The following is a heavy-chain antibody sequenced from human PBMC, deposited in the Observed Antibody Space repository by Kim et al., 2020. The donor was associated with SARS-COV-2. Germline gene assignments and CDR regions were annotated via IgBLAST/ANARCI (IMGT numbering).Heavy chain of an antibody. J-gene: IGHJ3*01. D-gene: IGHD3-10*01. V-gene: IGHV3-9*01. CDR3: AKDMDYGSGSSTRNDAF. CDR2: ISWNSGSI. CDR1: GFTFDDYA. Sequence: GGSLRLSCAASGFTFDDYAMHWVRQAPGKGLEWVAGISWNSGSIGYADSVKGRFTISRDNAKNSLYLQMNSLRVEDTALYYCAKDMDYGSGSSTRNDAF.